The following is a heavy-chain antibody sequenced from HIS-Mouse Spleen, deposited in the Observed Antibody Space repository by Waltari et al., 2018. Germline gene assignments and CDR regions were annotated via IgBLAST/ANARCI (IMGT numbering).Heavy chain of an antibody. CDR3: AREIPYSSSWYDWYFDL. CDR1: GGSISSSLYY. CDR2: IYYSGST. Sequence: QLQLQESGPGLVQPSETLSLTCTVSGGSISSSLYYWGWIRQPPGKGLEWSGSIYYSGSTYYNPSLKSRVTISVDTSKNQFSLKLSSVTAADTAVYYCAREIPYSSSWYDWYFDLWGRGTLVTVSS. V-gene: IGHV4-39*07. J-gene: IGHJ2*01. D-gene: IGHD6-13*01.